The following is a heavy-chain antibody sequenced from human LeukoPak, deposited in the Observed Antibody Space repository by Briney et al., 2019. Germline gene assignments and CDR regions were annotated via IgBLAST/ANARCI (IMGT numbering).Heavy chain of an antibody. CDR2: IYTSGST. CDR1: GGSISSGSYY. J-gene: IGHJ4*02. D-gene: IGHD2-2*01. V-gene: IGHV4-61*02. CDR3: ARDCSSTSCYFDY. Sequence: PSETLSLTCTVSGGSISSGSYYWSWIRQPAGKGLEWIGRIYTSGSTNYNPSLKSRVTISVDTSKNQFSLKLSSVTAADTAVYYCARDCSSTSCYFDYWGQGTLVTVSS.